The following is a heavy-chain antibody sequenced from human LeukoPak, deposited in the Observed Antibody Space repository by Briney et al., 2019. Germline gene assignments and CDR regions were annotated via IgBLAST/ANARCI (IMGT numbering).Heavy chain of an antibody. CDR3: ARLRNPYSGYDRYFDY. CDR2: ISAYNGNT. CDR1: GYTFTRYA. D-gene: IGHD5-12*01. Sequence: ASVKVSCKASGYTFTRYAITWVRQAPGQGPEWMGRISAYNGNTNYAQKLQGRVTMTTDTSTSTVYMELSSLRSEDTAVYYCARLRNPYSGYDRYFDYWGQGTLVTVSS. V-gene: IGHV1-18*01. J-gene: IGHJ4*02.